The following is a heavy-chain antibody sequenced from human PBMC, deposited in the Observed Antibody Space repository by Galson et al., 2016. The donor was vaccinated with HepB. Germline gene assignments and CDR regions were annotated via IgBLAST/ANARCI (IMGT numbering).Heavy chain of an antibody. CDR1: GFRFTTYA. D-gene: IGHD6-13*01. V-gene: IGHV3-23*01. Sequence: SLRLSCAASGFRFTTYAFSWVRQAPGKGLEWVSGISGSGGSTYYADSVKGRFTISRDNSKNTLFLQMASLRAEDTAVYYCAKGQAATPGTIDDWFDPWGQGTLVTVSS. CDR2: ISGSGGST. J-gene: IGHJ5*02. CDR3: AKGQAATPGTIDDWFDP.